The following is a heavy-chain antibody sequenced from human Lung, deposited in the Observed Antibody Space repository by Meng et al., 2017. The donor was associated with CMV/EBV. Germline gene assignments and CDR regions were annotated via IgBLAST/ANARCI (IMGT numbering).Heavy chain of an antibody. CDR2: IKEDGTEN. Sequence: GGSXRLXCAASGFXFSIYWMSWVRQAPGKGLEWVANIKEDGTENNYADSVKGRFTISRDNAKNSLYLQMNSLRAEDTAVYYCARDQPGGYCSDFCYYGMDVWXQGTTVTVSS. CDR3: ARDQPGGYCSDFCYYGMDV. J-gene: IGHJ6*02. D-gene: IGHD2-2*03. CDR1: GFXFSIYW. V-gene: IGHV3-7*01.